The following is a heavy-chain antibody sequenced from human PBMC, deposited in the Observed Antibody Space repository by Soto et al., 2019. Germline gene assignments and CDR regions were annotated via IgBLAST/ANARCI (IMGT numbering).Heavy chain of an antibody. CDR1: GFTFSSYE. V-gene: IGHV3-48*03. CDR3: ARDSLYSSSSSFDY. Sequence: GSLRLSCAASGFTFSSYEMNWVRQAPGKGLEWVSYISSSGSTIYYADSVKGRFTISRDNAKNSLYLQMNSLRAEDTAVYYCARDSLYSSSSSFDYWGQGTLVTVSS. CDR2: ISSSGSTI. D-gene: IGHD6-6*01. J-gene: IGHJ4*02.